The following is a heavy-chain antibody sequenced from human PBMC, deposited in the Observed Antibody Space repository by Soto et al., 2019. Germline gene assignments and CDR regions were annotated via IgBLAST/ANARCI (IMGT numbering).Heavy chain of an antibody. J-gene: IGHJ4*02. CDR1: GGTFSSYT. CDR3: ARASNTMIVAFDY. V-gene: IGHV1-69*02. Sequence: QVQLVQSGAEVKKPGSSVKVSCKASGGTFSSYTISWVRQAPGQGLEWMGRIIPILGIANYAQKFQGRVTITADKSTSTDYMELSSLRSEDTAVYYCARASNTMIVAFDYWGQGTLVTVSS. CDR2: IIPILGIA. D-gene: IGHD3-22*01.